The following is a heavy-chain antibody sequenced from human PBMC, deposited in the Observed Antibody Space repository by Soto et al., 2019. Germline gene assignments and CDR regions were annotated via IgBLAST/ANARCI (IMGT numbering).Heavy chain of an antibody. CDR3: ATSFRCFDN. CDR2: ISGSGGST. J-gene: IGHJ4*02. Sequence: GGSLRLSCAASGFTFSSYAMSWVRQAPGKGLEWVSAISGSGGSTYYADSVKGRFTISRDNSKNTVTLQMHNLTVDDTAVYYCATSFRCFDNWGQGARVTVSS. V-gene: IGHV3-23*01. CDR1: GFTFSSYA.